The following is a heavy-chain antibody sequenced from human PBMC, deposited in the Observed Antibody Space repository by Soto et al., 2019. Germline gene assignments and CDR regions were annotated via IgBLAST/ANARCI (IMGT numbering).Heavy chain of an antibody. Sequence: EVQLLESGGGLVQPGGSLRLSCAASGFTFSSYAMRWVRQAPGKGLEWVSAISGSGDSTYYADSVKGRFTVSRDNSKNTLYLQMNSLSAEETAVYYCARRGNGSYYDYWGQGTLVTVSS. D-gene: IGHD1-26*01. CDR3: ARRGNGSYYDY. V-gene: IGHV3-23*01. CDR2: ISGSGDST. CDR1: GFTFSSYA. J-gene: IGHJ4*02.